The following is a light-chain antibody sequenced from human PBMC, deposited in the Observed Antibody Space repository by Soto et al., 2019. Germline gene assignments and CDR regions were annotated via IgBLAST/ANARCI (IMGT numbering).Light chain of an antibody. J-gene: IGLJ3*02. Sequence: QSVLTQSPSASASLGASVKLTCTLSSGHSNYAIAWHQQQPEKGPRYLMKVNSDGSHYKGDGIPDRFSGSSSGAERYLTISSLPSEDEADYYCQTWGTGLWVFGGGTKVTVL. CDR3: QTWGTGLWV. V-gene: IGLV4-69*01. CDR1: SGHSNYA. CDR2: VNSDGSH.